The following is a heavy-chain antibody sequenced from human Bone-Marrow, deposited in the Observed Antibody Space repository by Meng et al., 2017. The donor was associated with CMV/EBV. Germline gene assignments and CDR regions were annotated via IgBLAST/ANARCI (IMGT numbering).Heavy chain of an antibody. CDR3: ERRIVGSTADY. J-gene: IGHJ4*02. V-gene: IGHV3-21*01. D-gene: IGHD1-26*01. Sequence: GESLKISCAASGFTFSDYSMNWVRQAPDKGLECVSFISASNYRYYADSVKGRFTISRDNAKNSLYLQMKSLRADATAVYYCERRIVGSTADYWGQGTLVTVSS. CDR2: ISASNYR. CDR1: GFTFSDYS.